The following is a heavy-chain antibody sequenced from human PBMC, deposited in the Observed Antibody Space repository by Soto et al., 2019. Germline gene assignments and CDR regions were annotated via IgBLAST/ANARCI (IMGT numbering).Heavy chain of an antibody. CDR1: GYTFNTYF. CDR3: ARDTSNSCDY. CDR2: ISPHNGNT. Sequence: HVQLVQSGGELKKPGASVKVSCNTSGYTFNTYFITWVRQAPGQGLEWMGWISPHNGNTNYAEKFQGRVTMTTDTSTKTAYMELRNRRFDDAAVYYWARDTSNSCDYGGQGTLVTVSS. D-gene: IGHD2-2*01. V-gene: IGHV1-18*01. J-gene: IGHJ4*02.